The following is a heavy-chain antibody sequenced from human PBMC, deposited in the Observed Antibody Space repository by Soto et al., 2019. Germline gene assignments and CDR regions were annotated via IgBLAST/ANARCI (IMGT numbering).Heavy chain of an antibody. CDR2: ISGSGDKT. V-gene: IGHV3-23*01. CDR1: GFAFNDFA. Sequence: EVHLLESGGDLVLPGGSMRLSCAASGFAFNDFAMNWVRQAPGKGPEWLSTISGSGDKTFHSDSVKGRFNISRDNSNNKMFLQMNRLRDEDTAIYYCAKGASPATFEKWGRGTLVTVSS. J-gene: IGHJ4*02. CDR3: AKGASPATFEK.